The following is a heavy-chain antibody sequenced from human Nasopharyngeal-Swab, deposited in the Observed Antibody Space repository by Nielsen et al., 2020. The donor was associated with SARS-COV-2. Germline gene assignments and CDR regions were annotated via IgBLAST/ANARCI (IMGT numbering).Heavy chain of an antibody. J-gene: IGHJ6*02. CDR2: IYYSGST. CDR1: GGSISSSSYY. D-gene: IGHD3-10*01. Sequence: SETLSLTCTVSGGSISSSSYYWGWIRQPPGKGLEWIGSIYYSGSTYYNPSLKSRVIISVDTSKNQFSLKLSSVTAADTAVYYCARSSPGSPGGYYYGMDVWGQGTTVTVSS. CDR3: ARSSPGSPGGYYYGMDV. V-gene: IGHV4-39*07.